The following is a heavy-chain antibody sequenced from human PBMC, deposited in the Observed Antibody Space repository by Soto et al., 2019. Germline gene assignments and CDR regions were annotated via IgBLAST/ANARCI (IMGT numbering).Heavy chain of an antibody. CDR3: ARGQVVAAQH. CDR1: GGSISSGGYS. V-gene: IGHV4-30-2*01. Sequence: QLQLQESGSGLVKPSQTLSLTCAVSGGSISSGGYSWSWIRQPPGKGLEWIGYIYHSGSTYYNPSLNSLVTISVERSKNQFSLKLSSVAAADTAVYYCARGQVVAAQHWGQGTLVTVSS. CDR2: IYHSGST. D-gene: IGHD2-15*01. J-gene: IGHJ4*02.